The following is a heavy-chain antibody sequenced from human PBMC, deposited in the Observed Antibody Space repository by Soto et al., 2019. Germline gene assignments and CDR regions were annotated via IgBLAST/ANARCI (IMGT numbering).Heavy chain of an antibody. J-gene: IGHJ4*02. D-gene: IGHD6-19*01. CDR2: ISSSSSNI. CDR3: ARVLGYSGGPWSVSHY. V-gene: IGHV3-48*02. CDR1: GFTFSSYG. Sequence: GGSLRLSCAASGFTFSSYGMTWVRQSPGKGLEWVSYISSSSSNIYYTDSVKGRFTISRDNVKNSLYLQMNSLRDEDTGVYYCARVLGYSGGPWSVSHYWGQGTLVTVSS.